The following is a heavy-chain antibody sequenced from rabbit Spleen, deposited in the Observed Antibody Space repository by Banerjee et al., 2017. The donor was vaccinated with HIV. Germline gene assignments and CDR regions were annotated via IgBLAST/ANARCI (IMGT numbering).Heavy chain of an antibody. Sequence: QSLEESGGDLVKPGASLTLTCTASGFSFSYSDYMCWVRQPPGKGPEWIACIGAGVSYTTYYATWAKGRFTISKTSSTTVTLQMTSLTAADTATYFCARDSATSFSSYGMDLWGQGTLVTVS. CDR3: ARDSATSFSSYGMDL. D-gene: IGHD1-1*01. J-gene: IGHJ6*01. V-gene: IGHV1S40*01. CDR2: IGAGVSYTT. CDR1: GFSFSYSDY.